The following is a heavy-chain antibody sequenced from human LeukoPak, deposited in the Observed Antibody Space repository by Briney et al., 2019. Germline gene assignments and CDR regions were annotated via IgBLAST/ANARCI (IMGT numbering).Heavy chain of an antibody. CDR2: ISWDGGST. CDR3: AKGPLRGTAAAIDY. CDR1: GFTFDDYT. V-gene: IGHV3-43*01. D-gene: IGHD2-2*01. J-gene: IGHJ4*02. Sequence: RGSLRLSCAASGFTFDDYTMHWVRQAPGKGLEWVSLISWDGGSTYYADSVKGRFTISRDISTDTLWLQMDSLRTEDTAVYYCAKGPLRGTAAAIDYWGQGTLVTVSS.